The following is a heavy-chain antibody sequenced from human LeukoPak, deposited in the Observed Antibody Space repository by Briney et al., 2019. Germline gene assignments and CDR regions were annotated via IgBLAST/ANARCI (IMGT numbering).Heavy chain of an antibody. CDR1: GGTFSSYA. J-gene: IGHJ4*02. V-gene: IGHV1-69*13. CDR3: TRGIPVTGTFDY. D-gene: IGHD6-19*01. CDR2: IIPIFDTA. Sequence: GASVKVSCKASGGTFSSYAFNWVRQAPGQGLEWMGGIIPIFDTAYYAQKFQDRVTITADESTSTAYMELSSLRSEDTAVYYCTRGIPVTGTFDYWGQGTLVTVSS.